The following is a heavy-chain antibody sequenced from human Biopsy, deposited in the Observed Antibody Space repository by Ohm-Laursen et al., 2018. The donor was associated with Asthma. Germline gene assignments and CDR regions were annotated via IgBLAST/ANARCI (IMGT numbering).Heavy chain of an antibody. CDR3: ARMISYSHEMRDPFFDY. D-gene: IGHD3-16*01. J-gene: IGHJ4*02. CDR2: INTNTGNP. CDR1: GYTVTRYA. Sequence: ASVKVSCKASGYTVTRYAINWVRQAPGQGLEWMGWINTNTGNPTYAQGFTGRFVFSLDTSVNTAHLQISNLKAEDTAVYYCARMISYSHEMRDPFFDYWGQGTLVTVSS. V-gene: IGHV7-4-1*02.